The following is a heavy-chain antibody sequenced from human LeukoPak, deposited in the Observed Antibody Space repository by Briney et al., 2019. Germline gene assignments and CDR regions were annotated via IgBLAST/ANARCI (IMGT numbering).Heavy chain of an antibody. CDR1: GGSISSYY. J-gene: IGHJ4*02. D-gene: IGHD2-15*01. Sequence: SETLSLTCTVSGGSISSYYWSWIRQPPGKGLELIGYIYYSRSTNYNPSLKSRVTISVDTSKNQFSLKLSSVTAADTAVYYCARVSSGVYFDYWGQGTLVTVSS. CDR3: ARVSSGVYFDY. CDR2: IYYSRST. V-gene: IGHV4-59*01.